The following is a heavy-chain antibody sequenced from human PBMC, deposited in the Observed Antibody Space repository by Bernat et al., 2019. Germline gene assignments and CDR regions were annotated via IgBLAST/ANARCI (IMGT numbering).Heavy chain of an antibody. D-gene: IGHD6-13*01. Sequence: EVQLVESGGGLVQPGGSLRLSCAASGFTFGSYWMSWVRQAPGKGLEWVANLQQDGSETYYVDSVKGRFIISRDNAKNSLYLQMSSLRAEDTALYYCARGSPGYSSSWYLNYWGQGTLVTVSS. J-gene: IGHJ4*02. V-gene: IGHV3-7*03. CDR3: ARGSPGYSSSWYLNY. CDR1: GFTFGSYW. CDR2: LQQDGSET.